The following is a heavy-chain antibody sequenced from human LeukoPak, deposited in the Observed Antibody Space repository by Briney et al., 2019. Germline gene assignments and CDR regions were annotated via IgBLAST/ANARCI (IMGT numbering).Heavy chain of an antibody. V-gene: IGHV3-15*01. CDR3: AKELYHHGLFDWLFDY. Sequence: GGSLRLSCAASGLTFSNAWMSWVRQAPGKGLEWVGRIKRKSDGGTTDYAAPVKGRFTISRDDSKNTLYLQMNSLKSEDTAVYYCAKELYHHGLFDWLFDYWGQGTLVTVSS. J-gene: IGHJ4*02. CDR1: GLTFSNAW. D-gene: IGHD3-9*01. CDR2: IKRKSDGGTT.